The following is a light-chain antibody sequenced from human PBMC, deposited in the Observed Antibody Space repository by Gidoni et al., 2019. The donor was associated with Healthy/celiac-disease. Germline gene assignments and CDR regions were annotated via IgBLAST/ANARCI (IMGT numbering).Light chain of an antibody. CDR2: WAS. CDR1: QSVLYSSNNKNY. J-gene: IGKJ1*01. V-gene: IGKV4-1*01. Sequence: DIVLTQSPDSLAVSLGERATINCKSSQSVLYSSNNKNYLAWYQQKPGQPPKLLIYWASTRDSGVPDRFSGRGSGTDFTLTISSLQAEDVAVYYCQQYYSTPRTFGQGTKVEIK. CDR3: QQYYSTPRT.